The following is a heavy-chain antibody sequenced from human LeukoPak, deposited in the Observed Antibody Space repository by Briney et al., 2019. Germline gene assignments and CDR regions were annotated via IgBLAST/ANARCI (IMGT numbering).Heavy chain of an antibody. Sequence: GGSLRLSCAASGFTFSSYGMHWVRQAPGKGLEWVAVISYDGSNKYYADSVKGRFTISRDNSKNMLYLQMNSLRAEDTAVYYCARDLGRGSYYFDYWGQGTLVTVSS. CDR1: GFTFSSYG. CDR3: ARDLGRGSYYFDY. V-gene: IGHV3-30*12. CDR2: ISYDGSNK. J-gene: IGHJ4*02. D-gene: IGHD1-26*01.